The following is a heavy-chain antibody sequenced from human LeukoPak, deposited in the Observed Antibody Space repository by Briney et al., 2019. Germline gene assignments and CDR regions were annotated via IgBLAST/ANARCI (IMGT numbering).Heavy chain of an antibody. Sequence: SETLSLTCAVYGGSFSGYYWSWIRQPPGKGLEWIGEINHSGSTYYNPSLKSRVTISVDTSKNQFSLKLSSVTAADTAVYYCARDNVDRSLLWGQGTLVTVSS. CDR3: ARDNVDRSLL. D-gene: IGHD5-12*01. J-gene: IGHJ4*02. CDR1: GGSFSGYY. CDR2: INHSGST. V-gene: IGHV4-34*01.